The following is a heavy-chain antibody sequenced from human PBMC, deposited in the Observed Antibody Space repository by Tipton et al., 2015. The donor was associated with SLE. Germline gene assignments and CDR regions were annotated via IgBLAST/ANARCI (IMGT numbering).Heavy chain of an antibody. V-gene: IGHV4-34*01. CDR2: ISHSGST. CDR1: GGSFSGYY. CDR3: ARENYFDY. Sequence: TLSLTCAVYGGSFSGYYWSWIRQPPEKGLVWIGEISHSGSTNYNPSLKSRVTISVDSSKNQFSLKLSSVTAADTAVYYCARENYFDYWGQGTLVTVSS. D-gene: IGHD2/OR15-2a*01. J-gene: IGHJ4*02.